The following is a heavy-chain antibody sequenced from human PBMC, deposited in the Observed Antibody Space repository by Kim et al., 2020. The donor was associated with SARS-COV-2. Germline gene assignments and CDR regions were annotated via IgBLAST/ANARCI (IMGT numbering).Heavy chain of an antibody. Sequence: SVKVSCKASGGTFSSYAISWVRQAPGQGLEWMGGIIPIFGTANYAQKFQGRVTITADESTSTAYMELSSLRSEDTAVYYCARDEGITIFGAEELGFDPWGQGTLVTVSS. J-gene: IGHJ5*02. CDR3: ARDEGITIFGAEELGFDP. D-gene: IGHD3-3*01. V-gene: IGHV1-69*13. CDR2: IIPIFGTA. CDR1: GGTFSSYA.